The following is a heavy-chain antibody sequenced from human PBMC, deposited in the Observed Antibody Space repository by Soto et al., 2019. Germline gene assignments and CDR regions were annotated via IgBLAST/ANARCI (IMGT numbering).Heavy chain of an antibody. CDR3: ARVYSGSFSSLTPVYYYYGMDV. CDR2: IIPIFGTA. J-gene: IGHJ6*02. Sequence: SVKVSCKASGGTFSSHAISWVRQAPGQGLEWMGGIIPIFGTANYAQKFQGRVTITADESTSTAYMELSSLRSEDTAVYYCARVYSGSFSSLTPVYYYYGMDVWGQGTTVTVSS. CDR1: GGTFSSHA. V-gene: IGHV1-69*13. D-gene: IGHD1-26*01.